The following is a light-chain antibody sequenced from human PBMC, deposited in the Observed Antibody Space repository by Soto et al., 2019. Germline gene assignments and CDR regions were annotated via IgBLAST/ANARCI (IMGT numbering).Light chain of an antibody. CDR3: QHYNNLPPFT. Sequence: DIQMTQSPSSLSASVGARVSITCQASQGIGTSLSWFQHKPGRAPKLLIYGASYLETGVPSRFRGSGSGTDFTFTITSLQPEDIATYYCQHYNNLPPFTFGPGTIVDIK. CDR2: GAS. V-gene: IGKV1-33*01. CDR1: QGIGTS. J-gene: IGKJ3*01.